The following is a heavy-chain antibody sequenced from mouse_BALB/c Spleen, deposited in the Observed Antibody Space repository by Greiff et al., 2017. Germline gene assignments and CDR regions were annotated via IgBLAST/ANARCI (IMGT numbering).Heavy chain of an antibody. Sequence: EVKLQESGPGLVKPSQSLSLTCTVTGYSITSDYAWNWIRQFPGNKLEWMGYISYSGSTSYNPSLKSRISITRDTSKNQFFLQLNSVTTEDTATYYCARDGNYGGFAYWGQGTLVTVSA. CDR2: ISYSGST. D-gene: IGHD2-1*01. CDR1: GYSITSDYA. J-gene: IGHJ3*01. V-gene: IGHV3-2*02. CDR3: ARDGNYGGFAY.